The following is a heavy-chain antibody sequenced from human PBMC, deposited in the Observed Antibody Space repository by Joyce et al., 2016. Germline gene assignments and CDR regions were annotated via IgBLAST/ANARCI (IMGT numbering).Heavy chain of an antibody. V-gene: IGHV1-69*01. Sequence: QVQLVQSGAEVKKPASSVKVSCKASGDTFRNSVFSWVRQAPGQGLEWMGGIIPILGTVNYAQKFQGRVTITADESTSTTYMDLSSLRSEDTAVYYCASTYYYDSSGYYSLDYWGQGTLVTVSS. CDR1: GDTFRNSV. CDR2: IIPILGTV. CDR3: ASTYYYDSSGYYSLDY. J-gene: IGHJ4*02. D-gene: IGHD3-22*01.